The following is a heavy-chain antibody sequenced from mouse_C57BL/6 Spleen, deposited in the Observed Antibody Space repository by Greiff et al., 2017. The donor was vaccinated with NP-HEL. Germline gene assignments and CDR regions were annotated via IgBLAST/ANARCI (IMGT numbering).Heavy chain of an antibody. J-gene: IGHJ4*01. Sequence: VQLQQSVAELVRPGASVKLSCTASGFNIKNTYMHWVKQRPEQGLEWIGRIDPANGNTKYAPKFQGKATITADTSSNTAYLQLSSLTSDDTAIYYGSRGGPTVVDPMDYWGQGTSVTVSS. CDR3: SRGGPTVVDPMDY. CDR2: IDPANGNT. V-gene: IGHV14-3*01. D-gene: IGHD1-1*01. CDR1: GFNIKNTY.